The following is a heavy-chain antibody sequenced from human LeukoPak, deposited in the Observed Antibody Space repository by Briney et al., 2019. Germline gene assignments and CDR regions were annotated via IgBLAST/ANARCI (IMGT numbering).Heavy chain of an antibody. D-gene: IGHD6-13*01. CDR2: IRYDGSNK. V-gene: IGHV3-30*02. J-gene: IGHJ4*02. Sequence: GGSLRLSCAASGFTFSSYGMHWVRQAPGKGLEWVAFIRYDGSNKYYADSVKGRFTISRDNSKNTLYLQMNSLRTEDTAVYYCARGRGSWYGVYFDYWGQGTLVTVSS. CDR1: GFTFSSYG. CDR3: ARGRGSWYGVYFDY.